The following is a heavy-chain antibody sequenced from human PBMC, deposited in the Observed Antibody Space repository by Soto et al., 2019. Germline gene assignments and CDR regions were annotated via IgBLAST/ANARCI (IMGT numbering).Heavy chain of an antibody. CDR1: GYTFTGYY. V-gene: IGHV1-2*04. J-gene: IGHJ4*02. Sequence: GASVKVSCKASGYTFTGYYMHWVRQAPGQGLEWMGWINPNSGGTNYAQKFQGWVTMTRDTSISTAYMELSRLRSDDTAVYYCARGVRITGTAIDFGYWGQGTLVTVSS. CDR3: ARGVRITGTAIDFGY. D-gene: IGHD1-7*01. CDR2: INPNSGGT.